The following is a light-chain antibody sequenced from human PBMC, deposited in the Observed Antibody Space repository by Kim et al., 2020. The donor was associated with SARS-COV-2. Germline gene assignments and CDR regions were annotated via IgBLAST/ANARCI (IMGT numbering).Light chain of an antibody. CDR2: GNS. J-gene: IGLJ1*01. CDR3: QSYDSSLSGSGV. V-gene: IGLV1-40*01. CDR1: SYRIGAGYD. Sequence: FTISSTGSSYRIGAGYDVHWYQQLPGTAPKLLIYGNSNRPSGVPDRFSGSKSGTSASLAITGLQAEDEADYYCQSYDSSLSGSGVFGTGTKVTVL.